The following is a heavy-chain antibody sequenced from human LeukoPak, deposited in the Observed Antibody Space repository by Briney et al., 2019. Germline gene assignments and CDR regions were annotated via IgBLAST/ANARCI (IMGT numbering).Heavy chain of an antibody. CDR2: ISSSSSTI. CDR3: ARGRFSYDSTGYSSFYY. J-gene: IGHJ4*02. Sequence: GRSLRLSCAASGFTFSSYSMNWVRQAPGKGLEWVSYISSSSSTIYYADSVKGRFTISRDNAKNSLYLQMNTLRVEDTAVFYCARGRFSYDSTGYSSFYYWGQGTLVTVSS. CDR1: GFTFSSYS. V-gene: IGHV3-48*04. D-gene: IGHD3-22*01.